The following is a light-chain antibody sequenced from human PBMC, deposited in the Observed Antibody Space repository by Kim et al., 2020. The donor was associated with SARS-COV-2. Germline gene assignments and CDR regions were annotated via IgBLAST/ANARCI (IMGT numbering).Light chain of an antibody. CDR2: QAS. V-gene: IGLV3-1*01. CDR3: KAWDSSTAV. J-gene: IGLJ2*01. CDR1: KLGDKY. Sequence: VSPGQTASITGSGDKLGDKYACCYQQKQGQSPVLVIYQASKRPSGIPERFSGSNSGNTATRTISGTQAMDEADYYCKAWDSSTAVFGGGTQLTVL.